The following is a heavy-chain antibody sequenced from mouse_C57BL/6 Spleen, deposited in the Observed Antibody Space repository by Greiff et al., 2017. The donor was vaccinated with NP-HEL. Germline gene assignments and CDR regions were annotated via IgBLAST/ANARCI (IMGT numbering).Heavy chain of an antibody. CDR3: AREITTVYYFDY. V-gene: IGHV1-59*01. Sequence: QVQLQQPGAELVRPGTSVKLSCKASGYTFTSYWMHWVKQRPGQGLEWIGVIDPSDSYTNYNQKFKGKATLTVDTSSSTAYMQLSSLTSEDSAVYYCAREITTVYYFDYWGQGTTLTVSS. J-gene: IGHJ2*01. CDR2: IDPSDSYT. CDR1: GYTFTSYW. D-gene: IGHD1-1*01.